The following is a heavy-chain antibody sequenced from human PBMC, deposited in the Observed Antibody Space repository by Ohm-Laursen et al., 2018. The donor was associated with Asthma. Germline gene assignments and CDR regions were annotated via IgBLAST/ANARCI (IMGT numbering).Heavy chain of an antibody. J-gene: IGHJ6*02. D-gene: IGHD2-21*01. Sequence: SLRLSCAASGFTFRSYAMHWVRQAPGKGLEWVAVISYDGSNKYYADSVKGRFTISRDNSKNTLYLQMNSLRAEDTAVYYCARDRIPTYYYYGMDVWGQGTTVTVSS. CDR1: GFTFRSYA. CDR2: ISYDGSNK. V-gene: IGHV3-30*04. CDR3: ARDRIPTYYYYGMDV.